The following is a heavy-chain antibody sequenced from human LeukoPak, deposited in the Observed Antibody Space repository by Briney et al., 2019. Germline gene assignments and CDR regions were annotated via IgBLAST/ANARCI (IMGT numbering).Heavy chain of an antibody. V-gene: IGHV3-23*01. D-gene: IGHD3-22*01. CDR1: GFTFSNYA. J-gene: IGHJ4*02. CDR3: VNLHHDSMPRSPH. Sequence: GGSLRLSCAASGFTFSNYAISWVRQAPGKGLEWVSAISGSGRSTYYADSVKGRFTISRDNSKNTLYLQMNSLRAEDTALYYCVNLHHDSMPRSPHWGQGTLVTVSS. CDR2: ISGSGRST.